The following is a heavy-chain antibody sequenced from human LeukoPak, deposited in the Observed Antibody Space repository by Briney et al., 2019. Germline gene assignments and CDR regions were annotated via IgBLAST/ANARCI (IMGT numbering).Heavy chain of an antibody. V-gene: IGHV4-59*08. D-gene: IGHD6-19*01. CDR3: ARRGIPVAGLDY. J-gene: IGHJ4*02. CDR2: IYHSGNT. Sequence: SETLSLTCTVSGGSISGYYWSWIRQPPGKGLEWIGYIYHSGNTNYNPSLRSRVTISVDTSRNQFSLNPSSVTAADTAVYYCARRGIPVAGLDYWGQGSLVAVSS. CDR1: GGSISGYY.